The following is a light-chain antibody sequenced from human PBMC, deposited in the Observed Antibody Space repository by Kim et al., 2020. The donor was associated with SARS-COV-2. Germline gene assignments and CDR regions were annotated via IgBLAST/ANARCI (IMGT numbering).Light chain of an antibody. CDR2: DAS. Sequence: PGERATPSCRPRQSVSSYLAWYQQKPGQAPRLLIYDASNRATGIPARFSGSGSGTDFTLTISSLEPEDFAVYYCQQRSNWPPGLTFGGGTKLEI. CDR1: QSVSSY. V-gene: IGKV3-11*01. CDR3: QQRSNWPPGLT. J-gene: IGKJ4*01.